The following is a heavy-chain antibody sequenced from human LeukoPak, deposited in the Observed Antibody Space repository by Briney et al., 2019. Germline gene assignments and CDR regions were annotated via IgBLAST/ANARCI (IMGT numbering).Heavy chain of an antibody. CDR2: IRYDGSNK. CDR1: GFTFSSYG. D-gene: IGHD6-19*01. J-gene: IGHJ4*02. V-gene: IGHV3-30*02. Sequence: GGSLRHSCAASGFTFSSYGMHWVRQAPGKGLEWVAFIRYDGSNKYYADSVKGRFTISRDNAKNSLYLQMNSLRAEDMALYYCAKEGPVAGDFDYWGQGTLVTVSS. CDR3: AKEGPVAGDFDY.